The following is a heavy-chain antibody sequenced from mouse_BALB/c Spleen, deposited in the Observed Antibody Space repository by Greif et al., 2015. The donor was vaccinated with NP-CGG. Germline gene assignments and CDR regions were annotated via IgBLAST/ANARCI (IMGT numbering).Heavy chain of an antibody. J-gene: IGHJ4*01. CDR2: ILPGSGST. V-gene: IGHV1-9*01. Sequence: QVQLQQSGAELMKPGASVKISCKATGYTFSSYWIEWVMQRPGHGLEWIGEILPGSGSTNYNEKFKGKATFTADISSNTAYMQLSSLTSEDSAVYYCARLTGMEAMDYWGQGTSVTVSS. CDR1: GYTFSSYW. D-gene: IGHD4-1*01. CDR3: ARLTGMEAMDY.